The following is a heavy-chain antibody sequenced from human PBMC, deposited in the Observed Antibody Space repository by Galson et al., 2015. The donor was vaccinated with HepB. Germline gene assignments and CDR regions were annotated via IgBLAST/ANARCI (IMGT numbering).Heavy chain of an antibody. J-gene: IGHJ4*02. CDR2: ISSSAIYT. D-gene: IGHD4-17*01. V-gene: IGHV3-11*06. CDR1: GFTFSDYY. CDR3: ARVADSDYGDHSHFDY. Sequence: SLRLSCAASGFTFSDYYMSWIRQAPGKGLEWLSYISSSAIYTNYADSVKGRFPISRDNVKNSMYLQMNSLRAEDTAVYYCARVADSDYGDHSHFDYWGQGTLVTVSS.